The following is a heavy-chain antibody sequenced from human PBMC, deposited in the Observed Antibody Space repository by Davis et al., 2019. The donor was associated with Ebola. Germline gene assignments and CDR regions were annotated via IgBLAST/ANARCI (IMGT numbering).Heavy chain of an antibody. Sequence: PGGSLRLSCAASGFTFSSYAMSWVRQAPGKGLEWVSAISGSGGSTYYADSVKGRFTISRDNSKNTLYLQMNSLRAEDTAVYYCASSEGFWSGNLIHYWGQGTLVTVSS. D-gene: IGHD3-3*01. CDR1: GFTFSSYA. V-gene: IGHV3-23*01. J-gene: IGHJ4*02. CDR2: ISGSGGST. CDR3: ASSEGFWSGNLIHY.